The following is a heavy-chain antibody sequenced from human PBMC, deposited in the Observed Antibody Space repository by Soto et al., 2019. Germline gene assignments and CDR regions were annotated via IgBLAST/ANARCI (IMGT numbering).Heavy chain of an antibody. CDR2: IYHSGST. CDR3: AREEYEDYYGMDV. D-gene: IGHD3-16*01. Sequence: SETLSLTCAVSGGSISSSNWWSWVRQPPGKGLEWIGEIYHSGSTNYNPSLKSRVTISVDKSKNHFSLKLSSVTAADTAVYYCAREEYEDYYGMDVWGQGTTVTVS. V-gene: IGHV4-4*02. J-gene: IGHJ6*02. CDR1: GGSISSSNW.